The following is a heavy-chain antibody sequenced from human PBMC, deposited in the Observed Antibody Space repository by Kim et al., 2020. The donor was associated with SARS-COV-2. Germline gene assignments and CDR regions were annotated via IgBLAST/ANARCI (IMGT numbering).Heavy chain of an antibody. CDR2: IWYDGSNK. V-gene: IGHV3-33*01. J-gene: IGHJ4*02. CDR3: ARGPIWSSGWSTRILFDY. CDR1: GFTFSSYG. D-gene: IGHD6-19*01. Sequence: GGSLRLSCAASGFTFSSYGMHWVRQAPGKGLEWVAVIWYDGSNKYYADSVKGRFTISRDNSKNTLYLQMNSLRAEDTAVYYCARGPIWSSGWSTRILFDYWGQGTLVTVSS.